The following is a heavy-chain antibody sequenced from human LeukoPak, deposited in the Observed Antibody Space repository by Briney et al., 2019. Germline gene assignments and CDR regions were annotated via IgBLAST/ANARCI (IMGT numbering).Heavy chain of an antibody. Sequence: PGGSLRLSCAASGFTFSSYEMNWVRQAPGKGLEWVSYISSSGSTIYYADSVKGRFTISRDNAKNSLYLQMNSLRAEDTAVYYCARGHVLRYFDWLSSDAFDIWGQGTMVTVSS. CDR3: ARGHVLRYFDWLSSDAFDI. V-gene: IGHV3-48*03. CDR2: ISSSGSTI. D-gene: IGHD3-9*01. J-gene: IGHJ3*02. CDR1: GFTFSSYE.